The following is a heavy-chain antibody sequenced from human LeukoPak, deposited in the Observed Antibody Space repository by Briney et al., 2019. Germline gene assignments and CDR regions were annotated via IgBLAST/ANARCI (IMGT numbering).Heavy chain of an antibody. D-gene: IGHD4-17*01. CDR3: ARDPHFGALDY. CDR2: INPDGSVE. CDR1: GFSFINSW. V-gene: IGHV3-7*01. Sequence: PGGSLSLSCAASGFSFINSWMSWFRQAPGKGLEWVALINPDGSVEHYVDAVKGRFTVSRDNAKNSLYLQMNNLRAEDRAVYFCARDPHFGALDYWGLGTLVTVSS. J-gene: IGHJ4*02.